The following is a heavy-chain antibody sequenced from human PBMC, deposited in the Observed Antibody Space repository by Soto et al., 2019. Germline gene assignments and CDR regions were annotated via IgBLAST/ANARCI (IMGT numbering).Heavy chain of an antibody. D-gene: IGHD6-6*01. CDR2: INPYNGDT. Sequence: ASVKVSCKASGYTFTGYYMHWVRQAPGQGLEWMGWINPYNGDTNYAQKLQGRVTMTTDTSTSTAYMELRSLRSDDTAVYYCARERWYSSSSASDYWGQGTLVTVSS. CDR1: GYTFTGYY. V-gene: IGHV1-18*04. J-gene: IGHJ4*02. CDR3: ARERWYSSSSASDY.